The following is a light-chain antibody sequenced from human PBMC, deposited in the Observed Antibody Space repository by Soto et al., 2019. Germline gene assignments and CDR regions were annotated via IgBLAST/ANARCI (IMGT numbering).Light chain of an antibody. J-gene: IGLJ3*02. CDR1: NKDIGLHDF. Sequence: QSALTQPASVSGSPGQSITISCTGTNKDIGLHDFVSWHQQHPGKAPKFIIYGISNRPSGVSNRFSGSKSGNTDSLTISGIQVDDEAHYYCSSYTSSFTWVFGGGTKLTVL. V-gene: IGLV2-14*01. CDR2: GIS. CDR3: SSYTSSFTWV.